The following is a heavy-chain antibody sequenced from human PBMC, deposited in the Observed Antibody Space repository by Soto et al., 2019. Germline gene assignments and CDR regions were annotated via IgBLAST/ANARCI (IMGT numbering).Heavy chain of an antibody. CDR2: IYYSGST. Sequence: SETLSLTCTVSGGSISSGDYYWSWIRQPPGKGLEWIGYIYYSGSTYYNPSLKSRVTISVDTSKNQFSLKLGSVTAADTAVYYCARAHSSVVLVPAESWFDPWGQGTLVTVSS. V-gene: IGHV4-30-4*01. CDR1: GGSISSGDYY. J-gene: IGHJ5*02. CDR3: ARAHSSVVLVPAESWFDP. D-gene: IGHD2-2*01.